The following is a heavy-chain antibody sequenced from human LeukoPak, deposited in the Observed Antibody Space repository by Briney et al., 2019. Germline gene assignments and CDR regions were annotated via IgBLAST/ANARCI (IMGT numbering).Heavy chain of an antibody. CDR2: IYHSGST. D-gene: IGHD3-16*02. V-gene: IGHV4-38-2*02. CDR3: ARLYVWGSYRFDY. Sequence: SETLSLACTVSGYSISSGYYWCWIRQPPGKGLEWIGSIYHSGSTNYNPSLKSRVTISVDTSKNQFSLKLSFVSAADTAVYYCARLYVWGSYRFDYWGQGTLVTVSS. J-gene: IGHJ4*02. CDR1: GYSISSGYY.